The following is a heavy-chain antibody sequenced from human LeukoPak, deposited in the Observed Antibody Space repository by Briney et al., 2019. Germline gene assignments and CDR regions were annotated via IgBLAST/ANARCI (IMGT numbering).Heavy chain of an antibody. CDR1: WFSVSSND. CDR2: LYSGGRT. J-gene: IGHJ5*02. V-gene: IGHV3-53*01. Sequence: GGSLRLSCAVSWFSVSSNDMNWVRQVPGKGPEWVSVLYSGGRTKYADSVKGRFTISRDNSKNTLFIQMNSLRVEDTAVYYCATGTFGGAWGQGTRVIVSS. D-gene: IGHD3-16*01. CDR3: ATGTFGGA.